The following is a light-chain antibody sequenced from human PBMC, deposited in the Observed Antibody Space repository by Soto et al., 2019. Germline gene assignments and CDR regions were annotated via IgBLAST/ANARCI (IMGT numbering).Light chain of an antibody. Sequence: AIQMTQSPSSLSASVGDRVTISCRASQGIRTDLSWYQQKPGKASKVLIYAASTLQSGVPSRFSGSGSGTDFTLTISSLQPEDFATYYCLQDDSYIQSFGQGTKVEIK. V-gene: IGKV1-6*01. CDR3: LQDDSYIQS. CDR2: AAS. J-gene: IGKJ1*01. CDR1: QGIRTD.